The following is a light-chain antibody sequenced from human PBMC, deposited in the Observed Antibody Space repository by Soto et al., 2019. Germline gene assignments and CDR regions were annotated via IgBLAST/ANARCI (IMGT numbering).Light chain of an antibody. Sequence: DIQMTQSPSTLSASVGDRVTITCRASQSISRWLAWYQQKPGKAPKVLIYDASTLENGVTARFSGSRSPKEFSLTISSLQHDDFATYYCQQYYSYWTFGKGNKVDIK. CDR3: QQYYSYWT. J-gene: IGKJ1*01. CDR2: DAS. CDR1: QSISRW. V-gene: IGKV1-5*01.